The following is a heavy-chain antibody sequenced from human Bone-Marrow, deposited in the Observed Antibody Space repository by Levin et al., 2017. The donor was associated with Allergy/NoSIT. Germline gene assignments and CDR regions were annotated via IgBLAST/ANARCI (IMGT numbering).Heavy chain of an antibody. J-gene: IGHJ4*02. Sequence: ASVKVSCKASGYTFTGYYMHWVRQAPGQGLEWMGWINPNSGGTNYAQKFQGRVTMTRDTSISTAYMELSRLRSDDTAVYYCARVGEQWLVPERLKGQPFDYWGQGTLVTVSS. CDR3: ARVGEQWLVPERLKGQPFDY. CDR1: GYTFTGYY. D-gene: IGHD6-19*01. CDR2: INPNSGGT. V-gene: IGHV1-2*02.